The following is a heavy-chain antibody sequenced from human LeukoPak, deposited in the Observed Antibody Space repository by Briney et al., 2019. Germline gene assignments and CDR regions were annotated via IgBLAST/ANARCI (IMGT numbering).Heavy chain of an antibody. CDR2: ISGYSGNT. J-gene: IGHJ3*02. CDR3: ARVDSGILKGAFDI. V-gene: IGHV1-18*01. D-gene: IGHD1-26*01. Sequence: ASVKASCKASGYTLTIYGIAWVRQAPGQGLEWMGWISGYSGNTNYAQKLQGRVTMTTDTSTSTAYMELRSLRSDDTAVYYCARVDSGILKGAFDIWGQGTMVSVSS. CDR1: GYTLTIYG.